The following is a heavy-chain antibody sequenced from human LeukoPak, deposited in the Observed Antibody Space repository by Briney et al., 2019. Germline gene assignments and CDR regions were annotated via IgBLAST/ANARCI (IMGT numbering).Heavy chain of an antibody. CDR2: IYYSGST. D-gene: IGHD2-2*01. Sequence: SETLSLTCTVSGGSVSSGSYYWSWLRQPPGTGLEWIGYIYYSGSTNYNPSLKSRVTISVDTYKNQFSLKLSSVTAADTAVYYCASKPRDIVVVPAAMMDYYYGMDVWGKGTTVTVSS. CDR3: ASKPRDIVVVPAAMMDYYYGMDV. V-gene: IGHV4-61*01. CDR1: GGSVSSGSYY. J-gene: IGHJ6*04.